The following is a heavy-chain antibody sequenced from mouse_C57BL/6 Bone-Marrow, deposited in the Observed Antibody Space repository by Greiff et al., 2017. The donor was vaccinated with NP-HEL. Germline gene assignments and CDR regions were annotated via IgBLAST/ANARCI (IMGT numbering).Heavy chain of an antibody. J-gene: IGHJ4*01. CDR1: GYTFTSYW. V-gene: IGHV1-69*01. CDR3: ARRGYYAMDY. Sequence: QVQLQQPGAELVMPGASVKLSCKASGYTFTSYWMHWVKQRPGQGLEWIGEIDPSDSYTNYNQKFTGKSTLTVDKSSSTTYMQLSSLTSEDSAVYYCARRGYYAMDYWGQGTSVTVSS. CDR2: IDPSDSYT.